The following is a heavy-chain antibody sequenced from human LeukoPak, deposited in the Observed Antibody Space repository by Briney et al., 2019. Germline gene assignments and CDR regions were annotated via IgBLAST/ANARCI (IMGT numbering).Heavy chain of an antibody. CDR3: ASSWDVPARFEGFDP. CDR1: GGSISSSSYY. Sequence: PSETLSLTCTVSGGSISSSSYYWGWIRQPPGKGLEWIGSIYYSGSTYYNPSLKSRVTISVDTSKNQFSLKLSSVTAADTAVYYCASSWDVPARFEGFDPWGQGTLVTVSS. D-gene: IGHD2-2*01. J-gene: IGHJ5*02. V-gene: IGHV4-39*07. CDR2: IYYSGST.